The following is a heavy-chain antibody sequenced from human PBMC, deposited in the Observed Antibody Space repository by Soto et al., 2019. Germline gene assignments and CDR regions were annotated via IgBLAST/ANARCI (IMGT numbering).Heavy chain of an antibody. J-gene: IGHJ6*03. CDR3: ARVRQLVGYFYYYMDV. V-gene: IGHV3-49*03. CDR1: GFTFGDYA. Sequence: GGSLRLSCSASGFTFGDYAMNWFRQAPGKGLEWVGFIRGQAYGGTTQYAASVKGRFTISRDDSISVAYLQMNSLKTEDTAIYYCARVRQLVGYFYYYMDVWGKGTTVTVSS. CDR2: IRGQAYGGTT. D-gene: IGHD1-1*01.